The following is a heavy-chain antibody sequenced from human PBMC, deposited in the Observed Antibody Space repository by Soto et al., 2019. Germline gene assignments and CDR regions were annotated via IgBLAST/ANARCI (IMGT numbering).Heavy chain of an antibody. CDR1: GHSISSCYF. CDR2: IYYGGTA. D-gene: IGHD1-26*01. CDR3: ARDGSVGTVWFDP. V-gene: IGHV4-38-2*02. Sequence: ESLSLTCAVSGHSISSCYFWGWLRQPRGKVLEWIGSIYYGGTAYYDPSLKSRVTISLDMSKNQFSLSLSSVTAADTAFYYCARDGSVGTVWFDPWGQGTLVTVSS. J-gene: IGHJ5*02.